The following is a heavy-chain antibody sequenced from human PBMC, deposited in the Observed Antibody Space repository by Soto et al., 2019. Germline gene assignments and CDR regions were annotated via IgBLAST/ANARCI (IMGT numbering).Heavy chain of an antibody. V-gene: IGHV3-30*18. CDR1: GFTFSSYG. CDR2: ISYDGSNK. D-gene: IGHD1-26*01. CDR3: AKDVSGRYYDFDS. Sequence: GALRLSCAASGFTFSSYGMHWVRQAPGKGLEWVAVISYDGSNKYYADSVKGRFTISRDNSKNTLYLQVNSLRAEDTAVYYWAKDVSGRYYDFDSWGQGNLVTVSS. J-gene: IGHJ4*02.